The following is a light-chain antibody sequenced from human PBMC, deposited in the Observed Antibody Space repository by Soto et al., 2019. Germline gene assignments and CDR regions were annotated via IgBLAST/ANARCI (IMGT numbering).Light chain of an antibody. CDR3: ATWVDSLNAWV. CDR1: SSNIGSNT. CDR2: SNS. Sequence: QSVLTQPPSASGTPGQRVTISCSAGSSNIGSNTMNWYQQLPGRAPKLLIYSNSQRPSGVPDRISGSNSGTSASLAISGRQSEDEGDYYCATWVDSLNAWVFGGGTKLTVL. V-gene: IGLV1-44*01. J-gene: IGLJ3*02.